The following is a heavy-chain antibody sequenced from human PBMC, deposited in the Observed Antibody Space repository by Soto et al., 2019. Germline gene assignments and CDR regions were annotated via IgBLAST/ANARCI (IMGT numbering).Heavy chain of an antibody. V-gene: IGHV4-39*01. Sequence: PSETLSLTCTVSGGSISSISYYWGWIRQPPGKGLEWIGSIYYSGSTYYNPSLKSRVTISVDTSKNQFSLKLSSVTAADTAVYYCARSSPHSGYYAPCDYWGQGTLVTVSS. D-gene: IGHD3-22*01. J-gene: IGHJ4*02. CDR1: GGSISSISYY. CDR2: IYYSGST. CDR3: ARSSPHSGYYAPCDY.